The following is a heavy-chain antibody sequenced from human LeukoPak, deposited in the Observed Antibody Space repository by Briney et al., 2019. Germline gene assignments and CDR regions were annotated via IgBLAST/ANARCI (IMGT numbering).Heavy chain of an antibody. Sequence: GGSLRLSCAASGFTFSSYAMSWVRQAPGKGLEWVSAISGSGGSTYYADSVKGRFTISRDNSKNTLYLQMNSLRAEDTAVYYCARGTGYSPGWSLADGFDIWGQGTMVTVSS. CDR3: ARGTGYSPGWSLADGFDI. CDR2: ISGSGGST. D-gene: IGHD6-19*01. CDR1: GFTFSSYA. J-gene: IGHJ3*02. V-gene: IGHV3-23*01.